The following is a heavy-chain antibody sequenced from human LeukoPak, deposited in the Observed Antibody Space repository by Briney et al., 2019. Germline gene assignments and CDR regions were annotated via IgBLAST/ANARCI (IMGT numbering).Heavy chain of an antibody. Sequence: WIGIVFNNGGTKHNPSLKSRVAISVDTSKNQFALKLTSVTAADTAVYYCVASYGGYVLDYWGQGALVIVSS. CDR3: VASYGGYVLDY. V-gene: IGHV4-59*01. J-gene: IGHJ4*02. D-gene: IGHD5-12*01. CDR2: VFNNGGT.